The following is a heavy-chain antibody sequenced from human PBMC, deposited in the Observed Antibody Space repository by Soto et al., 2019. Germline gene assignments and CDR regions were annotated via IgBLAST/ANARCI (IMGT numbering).Heavy chain of an antibody. CDR1: WFNVSSDY. Sequence: EVQLVESGGGLIQPGGSLRLSCAASWFNVSSDYMNWVRQAPGKGLEWVSVIATDSYTSYADSVKGRFSISKDNSKNTLYLQMNSLRVEDTAVYYCVRDSETSSSWSLDYWGQGTLVTVSS. J-gene: IGHJ4*02. CDR2: IATDSYT. V-gene: IGHV3-53*01. D-gene: IGHD6-13*01. CDR3: VRDSETSSSWSLDY.